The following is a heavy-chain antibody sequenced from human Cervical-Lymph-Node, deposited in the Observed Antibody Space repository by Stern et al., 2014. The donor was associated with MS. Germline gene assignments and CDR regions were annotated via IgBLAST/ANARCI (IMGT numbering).Heavy chain of an antibody. CDR3: ARDLGVGPSVS. V-gene: IGHV1-69*06. CDR2: IIPILGTT. J-gene: IGHJ5*02. D-gene: IGHD5/OR15-5a*01. Sequence: VQLVQSGAEVKKPASSVKVSCKASGCTFNTSAISWVRQAPGQGLEWMGGIIPILGTTNYAQKFQGRVTFSAEKSTSTAYMALSGLRYEDTAVYYCARDLGVGPSVSWGQGTVVTVSS. CDR1: GCTFNTSA.